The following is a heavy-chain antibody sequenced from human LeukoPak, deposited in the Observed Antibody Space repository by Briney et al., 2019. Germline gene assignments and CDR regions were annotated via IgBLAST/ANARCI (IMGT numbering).Heavy chain of an antibody. Sequence: ASVKVSCKASGYTFTSYAMHWVRQAPGQRLEWMGWINAGNGNTKYSQKFQGRVTITRDTSASTAYMDLRSLRSDDTAVYYCARERFTSLYSYGPNWFDPWGQGTLVTVSS. CDR1: GYTFTSYA. D-gene: IGHD5-18*01. V-gene: IGHV1-3*01. J-gene: IGHJ5*02. CDR2: INAGNGNT. CDR3: ARERFTSLYSYGPNWFDP.